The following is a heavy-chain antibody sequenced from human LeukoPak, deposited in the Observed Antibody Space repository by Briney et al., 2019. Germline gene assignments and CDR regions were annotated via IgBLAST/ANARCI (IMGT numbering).Heavy chain of an antibody. V-gene: IGHV3-9*01. J-gene: IGHJ4*02. CDR3: AIDKSPTGLYYFDY. CDR1: GFTFDDYA. D-gene: IGHD3-22*01. CDR2: ISWNSGSI. Sequence: PGRSLRVSSVPSGFTFDDYAMHWAPPAPGKGVECVSGISWNSGSIGHADSVKGRSTISRDNAKNTLYLQMNSLRAEDTALYYCAIDKSPTGLYYFDYWGQGTLVTVSS.